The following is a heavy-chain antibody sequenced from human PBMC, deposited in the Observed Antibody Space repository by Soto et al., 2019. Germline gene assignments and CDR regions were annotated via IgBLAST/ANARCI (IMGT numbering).Heavy chain of an antibody. CDR1: GFTFSSYA. CDR3: AKINSSGWYSDYYYYGMDV. V-gene: IGHV3-23*01. Sequence: EVQLLESGGGLVQPGGSLRLSCAASGFTFSSYAMSWVRQAPGKGLEWVSAISGSGGSTYYADSVKGRFTISRDNSKNTLCLQMNSLRAEDTAVYYCAKINSSGWYSDYYYYGMDVWGQGTTVTVSS. J-gene: IGHJ6*02. CDR2: ISGSGGST. D-gene: IGHD6-19*01.